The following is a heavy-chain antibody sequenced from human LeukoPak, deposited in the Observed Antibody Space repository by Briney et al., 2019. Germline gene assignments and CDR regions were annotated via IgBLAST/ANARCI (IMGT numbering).Heavy chain of an antibody. V-gene: IGHV4-59*01. CDR1: GGSISSYY. J-gene: IGHJ5*02. CDR2: IYYSGST. D-gene: IGHD4-11*01. Sequence: PSETLSLTCTVSGGSISSYYWSWIRQPPGKGLEWIGYIYYSGSTNYNPSLKSRVTISVDTSKNQFSLKLSSVTAADTAVYYCAKDPIFKYSNYDPWGQGTLVTVSS. CDR3: AKDPIFKYSNYDP.